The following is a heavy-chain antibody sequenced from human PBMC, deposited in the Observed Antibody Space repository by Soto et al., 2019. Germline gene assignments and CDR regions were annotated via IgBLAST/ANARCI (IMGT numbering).Heavy chain of an antibody. J-gene: IGHJ6*02. Sequence: ASVKVSCKASGYTFTSYYMHWVRQAPGQGLEWMGIINPSGGSTSYAQKFQGRVTMTRDTSTSTVYMELSSLRSEDTAVYYCAIHPSITMIGPLNYGMDVWGQGTTVTVSS. D-gene: IGHD3-22*01. CDR3: AIHPSITMIGPLNYGMDV. V-gene: IGHV1-46*01. CDR2: INPSGGST. CDR1: GYTFTSYY.